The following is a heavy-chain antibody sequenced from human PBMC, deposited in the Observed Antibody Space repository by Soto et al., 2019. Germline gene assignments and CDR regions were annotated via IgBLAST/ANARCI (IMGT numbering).Heavy chain of an antibody. V-gene: IGHV3-30-3*01. CDR3: ARGGNIVVVPALLDV. J-gene: IGHJ6*02. Sequence: QVQLVESGGGVVQPGRSLRLSCAASGFTFSSYAMHWVGQAPGKGLEWVALISYDGSNTFYADSVKGRFTFSRDNSKNTLYLQMISLRAEDTAVYYCARGGNIVVVPALLDVWGQGTTVTVSS. D-gene: IGHD2-2*01. CDR2: ISYDGSNT. CDR1: GFTFSSYA.